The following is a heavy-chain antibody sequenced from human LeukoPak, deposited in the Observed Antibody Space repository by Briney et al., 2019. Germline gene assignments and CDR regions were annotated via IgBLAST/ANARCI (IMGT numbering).Heavy chain of an antibody. D-gene: IGHD3-22*01. V-gene: IGHV4-59*08. CDR3: ARIGLGHRGCFNYNDSSGYVY. CDR1: GVSISSYY. Sequence: KASETLSLTCTVSGVSISSYYWSWIRQPPGKGLEWMGYIYYSGSTNYNPSLKSRVTISVDTSTNQFSVKLSSVTAADTAVYYGARIGLGHRGCFNYNDSSGYVYWGQGTLVTVSS. J-gene: IGHJ4*02. CDR2: IYYSGST.